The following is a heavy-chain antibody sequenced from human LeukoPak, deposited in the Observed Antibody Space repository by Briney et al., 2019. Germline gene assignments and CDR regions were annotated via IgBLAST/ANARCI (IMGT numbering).Heavy chain of an antibody. CDR3: AKGREISMGGYSSSWYLGIFDY. D-gene: IGHD6-13*01. J-gene: IGHJ4*02. CDR2: ISSDGTIT. CDR1: GFTLSSYW. V-gene: IGHV3-74*03. Sequence: GGSLRLSCAASGFTLSSYWMHWVRQAPGKGLVWLSRISSDGTITTYADPVKGRFTISRDDAKNTLYLQMNSLRAEDTAVYYCAKGREISMGGYSSSWYLGIFDYWGQGTLVTVSS.